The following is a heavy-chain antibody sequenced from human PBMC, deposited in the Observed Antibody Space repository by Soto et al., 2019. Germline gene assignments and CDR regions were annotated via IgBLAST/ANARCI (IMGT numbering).Heavy chain of an antibody. Sequence: QVQLVQSGAEVKKPGASVKVSCKASGYTFTSYAMHWVRQAPGQRLEWMGWINAGNGNTKYSQKFQGRVTINMDTSESTEYLEVSSVRSADTAVDYCARDLLGVRRTRFGVVPWGMAVGGNGTTVTVSA. D-gene: IGHD3-3*01. CDR1: GYTFTSYA. CDR2: INAGNGNT. CDR3: ARDLLGVRRTRFGVVPWGMAV. J-gene: IGHJ6*04. V-gene: IGHV1-3*01.